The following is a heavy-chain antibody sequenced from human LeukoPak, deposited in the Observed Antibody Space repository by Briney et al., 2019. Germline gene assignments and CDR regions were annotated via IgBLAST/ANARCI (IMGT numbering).Heavy chain of an antibody. J-gene: IGHJ6*02. D-gene: IGHD4-17*01. V-gene: IGHV3-23*01. CDR1: GFTFSSYA. Sequence: GGSLRLSCAASGFTFSSYAMSWVRQAPGKGLEWVSAISGSGGSTYCADSVKGRFTISRDNSKNTLYLQMNSLRAEDTAVYYCAKDKLTVTTLYYYYYGMDVWGQGTTVTVSS. CDR3: AKDKLTVTTLYYYYYGMDV. CDR2: ISGSGGST.